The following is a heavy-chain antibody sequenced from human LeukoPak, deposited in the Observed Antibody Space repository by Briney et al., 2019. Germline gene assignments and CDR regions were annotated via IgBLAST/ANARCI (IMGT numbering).Heavy chain of an antibody. J-gene: IGHJ4*02. D-gene: IGHD3-22*01. V-gene: IGHV4-34*01. CDR1: GGSFSGYY. Sequence: ASETLSLTCAVYGGSFSGYYWSWIRQPPGKGLEWIGEINHSGSTNYNPSLKSRVTISVDTSKNQFSLKLSSVTAADTAVYYCARGRRITMIVVVTGKGYYFDYWGQGTLVTVSS. CDR3: ARGRRITMIVVVTGKGYYFDY. CDR2: INHSGST.